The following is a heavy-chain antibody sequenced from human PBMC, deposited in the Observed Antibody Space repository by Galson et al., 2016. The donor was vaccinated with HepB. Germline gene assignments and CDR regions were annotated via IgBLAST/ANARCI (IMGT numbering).Heavy chain of an antibody. D-gene: IGHD2-8*01. J-gene: IGHJ5*02. CDR2: IWNDGSNK. CDR1: GFIFSDYG. Sequence: SLRLSCAASGFIFSDYGMHWVRQAPGKGLEWVAVIWNDGSNKYYADSVKGRFTISRDNSKSTLDLQMERLRAEDTAIYYCAKDRDTTSTNCHHPYFDPRGQGALVTVSS. V-gene: IGHV3-33*06. CDR3: AKDRDTTSTNCHHPYFDP.